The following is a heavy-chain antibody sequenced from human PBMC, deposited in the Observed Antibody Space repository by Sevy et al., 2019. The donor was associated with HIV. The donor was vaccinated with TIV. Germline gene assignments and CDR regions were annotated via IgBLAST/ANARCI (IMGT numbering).Heavy chain of an antibody. CDR1: GGSITNMNW. CDR2: IYHGGST. V-gene: IGHV4-4*02. CDR3: ARGPLGTGSGWFDY. Sequence: SETLSLTCAVSGGSITNMNWWIWVRQPPGKGLEWIGEIYHGGSTNYNPSLKSRVTISTDESKNQFSLRLNSVTAADTAVYYCARGPLGTGSGWFDYWGQGTLVTVSS. D-gene: IGHD6-19*01. J-gene: IGHJ4*02.